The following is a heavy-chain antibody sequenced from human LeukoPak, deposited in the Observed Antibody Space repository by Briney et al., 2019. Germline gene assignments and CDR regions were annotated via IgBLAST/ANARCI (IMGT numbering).Heavy chain of an antibody. J-gene: IGHJ4*02. D-gene: IGHD3-3*01. V-gene: IGHV3-33*01. CDR1: GFTFSSYG. CDR3: AREILYDFYFDY. CDR2: IWYDGSNK. Sequence: PGGSLRLSCAASGFTFSSYGMHWVRQAPAKGLEWVAVIWYDGSNKYYAYSVKGRFTISRDNSKNTLYLQMNSLRAEDTAVYYCAREILYDFYFDYWGQGTLVTVSS.